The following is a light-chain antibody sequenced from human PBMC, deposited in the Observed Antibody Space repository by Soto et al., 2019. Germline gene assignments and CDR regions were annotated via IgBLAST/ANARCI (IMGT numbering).Light chain of an antibody. CDR2: SND. J-gene: IGLJ1*01. V-gene: IGLV1-44*01. CDR3: ASWDDSLHGPV. CDR1: SSNIASNN. Sequence: VLTQPPSASGTPGQRVTVSCSGSSSNIASNNVNWYKQLPGTAPKLLIYSNDQRPSGVPDRFSASKSGTSASLAISGLQSEDEADYYCASWDDSLHGPVFGTGTKVT.